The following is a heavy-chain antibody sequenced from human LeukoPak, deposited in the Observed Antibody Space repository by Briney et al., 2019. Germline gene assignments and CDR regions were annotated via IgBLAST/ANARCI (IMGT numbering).Heavy chain of an antibody. CDR3: AIDRSPFDY. CDR1: GFIFSSYA. V-gene: IGHV3-23*01. Sequence: PGGSLRLSCVASGFIFSSYAMSWVRQAPGQGLAWVSRISGTGGRTDYADSVKGRLTISRDNSKNTLYLQMDSLRAEDTAVYYCAIDRSPFDYWGQGTLVTVSS. CDR2: ISGTGGRT. J-gene: IGHJ4*02.